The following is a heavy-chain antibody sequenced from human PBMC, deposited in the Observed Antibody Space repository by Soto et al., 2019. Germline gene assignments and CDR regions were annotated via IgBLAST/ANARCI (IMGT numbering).Heavy chain of an antibody. CDR1: GFTFSSYS. Sequence: EVQLVESGGGLVQPGGSLRLSCAASGFTFSSYSMNWVRQAPGKGLEWVSYISSSSSTIYYADSVKGRFTISRDNAKNSLYLQMNSLRDEDTAVYYCARALRQWLVPNDAFDYWGQGTLVTVSS. CDR3: ARALRQWLVPNDAFDY. D-gene: IGHD6-19*01. V-gene: IGHV3-48*02. CDR2: ISSSSSTI. J-gene: IGHJ4*02.